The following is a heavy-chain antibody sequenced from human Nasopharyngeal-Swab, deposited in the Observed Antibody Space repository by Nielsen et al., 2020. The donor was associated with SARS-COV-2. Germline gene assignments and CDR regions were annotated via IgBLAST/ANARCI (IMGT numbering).Heavy chain of an antibody. Sequence: SETLSLTCTVSGYSIGSGYYWAWIRHSPGKGLEWIGTIYNSGTTYYNPSLKSRITISVDTSKNQFSLKVNSVTAVDTAVYYCARRSGWFMDYWGQGTLVTVSS. CDR2: IYNSGTT. CDR1: GYSIGSGYY. D-gene: IGHD6-19*01. V-gene: IGHV4-38-2*02. CDR3: ARRSGWFMDY. J-gene: IGHJ4*02.